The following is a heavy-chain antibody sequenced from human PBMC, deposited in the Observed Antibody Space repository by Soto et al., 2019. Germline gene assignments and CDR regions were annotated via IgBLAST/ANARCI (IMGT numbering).Heavy chain of an antibody. CDR1: GGSISSSSYY. Sequence: SETLSLTCTVSGGSISSSSYYWGWIRPPPGKGLERIGSIYYSGSTYYNPSLKSRVTISVDTSRNQFSLKLSSVTAADTAVYYCARVGAYYYGSGSSYCFDYWGQGTLVTVSS. CDR2: IYYSGST. CDR3: ARVGAYYYGSGSSYCFDY. V-gene: IGHV4-39*01. D-gene: IGHD3-10*01. J-gene: IGHJ4*02.